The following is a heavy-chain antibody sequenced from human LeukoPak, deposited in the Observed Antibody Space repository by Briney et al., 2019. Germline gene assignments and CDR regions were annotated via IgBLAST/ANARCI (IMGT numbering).Heavy chain of an antibody. Sequence: GGSLRLSCAASGFTFSSYSMNWVRQAPGKGLEWVSSISSSSSYIYYADSVKGRFTISRDNAKNSLYLQMNSLRAEDMAVYYCARARITMVRGVMNYYGMDVWGQGTTVTVSS. J-gene: IGHJ6*02. CDR3: ARARITMVRGVMNYYGMDV. D-gene: IGHD3-10*01. V-gene: IGHV3-21*01. CDR2: ISSSSSYI. CDR1: GFTFSSYS.